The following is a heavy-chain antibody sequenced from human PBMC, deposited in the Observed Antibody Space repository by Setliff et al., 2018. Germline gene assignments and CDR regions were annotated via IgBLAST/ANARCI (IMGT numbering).Heavy chain of an antibody. CDR2: IYYSGST. D-gene: IGHD3-16*02. V-gene: IGHV4-31*03. CDR1: GGSISSGGYY. CDR3: ARDNNPGYRGYWGRFDY. J-gene: IGHJ4*02. Sequence: PSETLSLTCTVSGGSISSGGYYWSWIRQHPGKGLEWIGYIYYSGSTYYNPSLKSRVTISVDTSKNQFSLKLGSVTAADTAVYYCARDNNPGYRGYWGRFDYWGQGTLVTVSS.